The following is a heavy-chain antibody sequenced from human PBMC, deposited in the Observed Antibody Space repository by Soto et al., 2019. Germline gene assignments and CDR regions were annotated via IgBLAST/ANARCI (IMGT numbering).Heavy chain of an antibody. CDR3: AKEPYRSSGWFGCFDP. Sequence: PGGSLRVSCAASGFTFSSYTMNWVRQPPGKGLEWVSSITSSSSYIYYADSLKGRFTISRDNSKNTLYLQMNSLRAEDTAVYYCAKEPYRSSGWFGCFDPWRQRTLVTVSS. J-gene: IGHJ5*02. CDR1: GFTFSSYT. V-gene: IGHV3-21*01. D-gene: IGHD6-19*01. CDR2: ITSSSSYI.